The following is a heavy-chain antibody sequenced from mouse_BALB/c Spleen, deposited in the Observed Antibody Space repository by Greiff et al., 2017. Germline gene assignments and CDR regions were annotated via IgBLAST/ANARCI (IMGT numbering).Heavy chain of an antibody. D-gene: IGHD2-1*01. V-gene: IGHV1S135*01. Sequence: EVQLVESGPELMKPGASVKISCKASGYSFTSYYMHWVKQSHGKSLEWIGYIDPFNGGTSYNQKFKGKATLTVDKSSSTAYMHLSSLTSEDSAVYYCASGVYYGNYAWFAYWGQGTLVTVSA. J-gene: IGHJ3*01. CDR2: IDPFNGGT. CDR3: ASGVYYGNYAWFAY. CDR1: GYSFTSYY.